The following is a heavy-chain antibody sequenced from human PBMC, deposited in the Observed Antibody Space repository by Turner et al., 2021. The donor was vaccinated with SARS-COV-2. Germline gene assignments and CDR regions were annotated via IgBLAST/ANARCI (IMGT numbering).Heavy chain of an antibody. CDR3: AREDLYDSSGYYYSGAFDI. J-gene: IGHJ3*02. CDR1: GFTLSSYG. CDR2: IWFDGNNK. Sequence: QVQLVESGGGVVQPGRSLRLSCAASGFTLSSYGMHWVRQAPGKGLEWVAVIWFDGNNKYYADSVKGRFTISRDNSKNTLYLQMNSLRAEDTAVYYCAREDLYDSSGYYYSGAFDIWGQGTMVTVSS. V-gene: IGHV3-33*01. D-gene: IGHD3-22*01.